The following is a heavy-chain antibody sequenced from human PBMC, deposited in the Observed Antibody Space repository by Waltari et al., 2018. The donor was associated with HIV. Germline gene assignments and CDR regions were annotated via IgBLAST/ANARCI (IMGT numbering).Heavy chain of an antibody. CDR2: SSPIFATA. J-gene: IGHJ5*02. CDR1: GGTFSSYA. Sequence: QVQLVQSGAEVKKPGSSVKVSCKASGGTFSSYAISWVRQAPGQGLEWMGGSSPIFATANYAQKFQGRVTITADESTSTAYMELSSLRSEDTAIYCCARDGEDGYNVGNWFDPWGQGTLVTVSS. V-gene: IGHV1-69*12. D-gene: IGHD5-12*01. CDR3: ARDGEDGYNVGNWFDP.